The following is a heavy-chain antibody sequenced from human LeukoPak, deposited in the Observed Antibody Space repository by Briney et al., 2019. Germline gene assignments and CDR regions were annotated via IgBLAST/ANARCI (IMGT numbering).Heavy chain of an antibody. J-gene: IGHJ4*02. D-gene: IGHD4-17*01. Sequence: GGSLRLSCAASGFTFSNAWMSWVRQAPGKGLEWVGRIKSKTDGGTTDYAAPVKGRFTISRGDSKNTLYLQMNSLKTEDTAVYYCTTGYGDYPFDYWGQGTLVTVSS. V-gene: IGHV3-15*01. CDR3: TTGYGDYPFDY. CDR1: GFTFSNAW. CDR2: IKSKTDGGTT.